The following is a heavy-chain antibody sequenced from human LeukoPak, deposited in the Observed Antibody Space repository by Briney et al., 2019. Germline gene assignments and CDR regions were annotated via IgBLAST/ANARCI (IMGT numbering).Heavy chain of an antibody. D-gene: IGHD2-2*01. CDR2: MNPNSGNT. J-gene: IGHJ4*02. Sequence: ASVKVSCKASGYTFTSYDINWVRQATGQGLEWMGWMNPNSGNTGYAQKFQGRVTITRNTSIITAYMELSSLRSEDTAVYYCARAVRGVGKYYFDSWGQGTLVTVSS. CDR1: GYTFTSYD. V-gene: IGHV1-8*03. CDR3: ARAVRGVGKYYFDS.